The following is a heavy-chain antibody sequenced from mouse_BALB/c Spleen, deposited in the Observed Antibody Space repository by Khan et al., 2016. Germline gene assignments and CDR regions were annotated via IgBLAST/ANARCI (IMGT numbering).Heavy chain of an antibody. J-gene: IGHJ4*01. CDR1: GYTFTDYT. CDR2: ISTYHGDA. Sequence: QVQLQQSGAELVRPGVSVKISCKGSGYTFTDYTLHWVKQSHAKSLEWIGVISTYHGDATYNQKFKGKATMTVDKSSSTAYMELARLTSEDSAIYYFANRSTMITTTGDMDYWGQGTSVTVSS. V-gene: IGHV1S137*01. D-gene: IGHD2-4*01. CDR3: ANRSTMITTTGDMDY.